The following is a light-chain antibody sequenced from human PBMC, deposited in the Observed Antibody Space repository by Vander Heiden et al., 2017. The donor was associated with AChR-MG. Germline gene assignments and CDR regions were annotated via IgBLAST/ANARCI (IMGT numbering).Light chain of an antibody. V-gene: IGLV3-25*03. Sequence: YELPPPPSVSVSPGQTARITCSGDAVPKQYAYWYQQKPGQAPVLVIYKDSERPSGIPERFSGSSSGTTVTLTISGVQAEDEADYYCQSADSSGTDVVFGGGTKLTVL. CDR2: KDS. CDR1: AVPKQY. CDR3: QSADSSGTDVV. J-gene: IGLJ2*01.